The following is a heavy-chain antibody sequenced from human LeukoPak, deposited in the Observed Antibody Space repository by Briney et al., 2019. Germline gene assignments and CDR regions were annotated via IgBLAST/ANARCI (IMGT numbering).Heavy chain of an antibody. D-gene: IGHD3-22*01. V-gene: IGHV4-34*01. CDR3: ARGRHYYDSSGYYWAFDI. CDR2: INHSGNT. Sequence: SETLSLTCAVYGGSFSGYYWSWIRQPPGKGLEWIGEINHSGNTNYNPSLKSRVTISVDTSKNQFSLKLSSVTAADTAVYYCARGRHYYDSSGYYWAFDIWGQGTMVNVSS. J-gene: IGHJ3*02. CDR1: GGSFSGYY.